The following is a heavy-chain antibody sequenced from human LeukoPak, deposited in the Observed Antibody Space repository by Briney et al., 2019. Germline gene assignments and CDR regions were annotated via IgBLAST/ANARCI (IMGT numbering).Heavy chain of an antibody. J-gene: IGHJ4*02. CDR3: ARDANYYDSRGESYFNY. CDR1: GFALSSYW. Sequence: PGGSLRLSCAASGFALSSYWMSWVRQAPGKGLEWVANIKRDGSDTSYVDSVKGRFTISRDNAKNSLYLQLNSLRAEDTAVYYCARDANYYDSRGESYFNYWGQGTLVTVSS. D-gene: IGHD3-22*01. CDR2: IKRDGSDT. V-gene: IGHV3-7*01.